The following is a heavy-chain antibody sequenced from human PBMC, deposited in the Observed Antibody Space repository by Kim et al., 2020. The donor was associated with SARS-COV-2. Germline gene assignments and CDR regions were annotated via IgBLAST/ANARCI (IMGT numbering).Heavy chain of an antibody. Sequence: GGSLRLSCAASGFTFSSYGMHWVRQAPGKGLEWVAVISYDGSNKYYADSVKGRFTISRDNSKNTLYLQMNSLRAEDTAVYYCAKDRNGPSYGMDVWGQGTTVTVSS. V-gene: IGHV3-30*18. CDR1: GFTFSSYG. CDR2: ISYDGSNK. J-gene: IGHJ6*02. CDR3: AKDRNGPSYGMDV.